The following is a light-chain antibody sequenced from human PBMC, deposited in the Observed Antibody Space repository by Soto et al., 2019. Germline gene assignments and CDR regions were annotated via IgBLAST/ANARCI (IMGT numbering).Light chain of an antibody. CDR1: QSIRSY. Sequence: DIQMTQSPSSLSAVVGDRVTITCRTSQSIRSYLNWYQQKSGKAPKLLISAASNLQSGVPYRFSGSGSGTDFTLTISSLQPEDVATYYCQHRHTTPRITSVQGTRLEIK. CDR3: QHRHTTPRIT. J-gene: IGKJ5*01. V-gene: IGKV1-39*01. CDR2: AAS.